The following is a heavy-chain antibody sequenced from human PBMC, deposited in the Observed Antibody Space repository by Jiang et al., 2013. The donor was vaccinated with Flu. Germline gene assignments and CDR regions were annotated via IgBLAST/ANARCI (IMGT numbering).Heavy chain of an antibody. J-gene: IGHJ4*02. Sequence: KPTQTLTLTCTFSGFSLSTSGVGVGWIRQPPGKALEWLALIYWDDDKRYSPSLKSRLTITKDTSKNQVVLTMTNMDPVDTATYYCAHSPGAYDYGDYLFDYWGQGTLVTVSS. V-gene: IGHV2-5*02. CDR2: IYWDDDK. CDR1: GFSLSTSGVG. D-gene: IGHD4-17*01. CDR3: AHSPGAYDYGDYLFDY.